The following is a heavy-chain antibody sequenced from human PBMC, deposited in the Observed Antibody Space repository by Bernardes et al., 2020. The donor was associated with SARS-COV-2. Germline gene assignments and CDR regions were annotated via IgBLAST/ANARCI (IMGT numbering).Heavy chain of an antibody. CDR2: ASPYNGNP. J-gene: IGHJ4*02. V-gene: IGHV1-18*04. D-gene: IGHD3-3*01. CDR3: AREPSEWNFDY. CDR1: GYSFHNYG. Sequence: ASMEVSCKASGYSFHNYGISWVRQAPGQGLEWVGWASPYNGNPNYAQKFQGRVTLTTDTSTSTAYMELRSLKSDDTAVYYCAREPSEWNFDYWGQGTLVTVSS.